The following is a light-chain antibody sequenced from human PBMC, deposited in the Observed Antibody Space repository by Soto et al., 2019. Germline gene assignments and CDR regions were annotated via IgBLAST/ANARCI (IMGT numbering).Light chain of an antibody. V-gene: IGLV2-14*01. CDR1: SSDVGGYIY. CDR2: DVT. CDR3: SSYTTSSSYV. J-gene: IGLJ1*01. Sequence: QSALPHLASVSGSPGQSFTISCRGTSSDVGGYIYVSWYQQHTGKAPKLMIYDVTSRPSGVSYRFSGSKSGNTASLTISGLQAEDEADYYCSSYTTSSSYVFGTGTKVTV.